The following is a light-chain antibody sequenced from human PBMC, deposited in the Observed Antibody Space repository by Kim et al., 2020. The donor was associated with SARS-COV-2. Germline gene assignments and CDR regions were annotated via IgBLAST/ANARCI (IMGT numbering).Light chain of an antibody. Sequence: DIQMTQSPSSLSASVGDRVTITCRASQSISTYLNWYQQKPGKAPKLLIYGASNLPSGVPSRFSGSGSGTDFTLTISTLQPEAFRTYYGQQGYRTFDQGTKLAI. V-gene: IGKV1-39*01. CDR1: QSISTY. CDR3: QQGYRT. J-gene: IGKJ2*01. CDR2: GAS.